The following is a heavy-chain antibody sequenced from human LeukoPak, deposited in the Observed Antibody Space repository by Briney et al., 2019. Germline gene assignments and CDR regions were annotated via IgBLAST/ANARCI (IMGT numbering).Heavy chain of an antibody. CDR3: ARGYSYGSNNWFDP. CDR2: IYFSGST. V-gene: IGHV4-59*08. J-gene: IGHJ5*02. D-gene: IGHD5-18*01. Sequence: NPSETLSLTCSVSGGSISSYYWSWIRRPPGKGLEWIGYIYFSGSTNYNPSLKSRVTILVDTSKNQLSLKLSSVTAADTAVYYCARGYSYGSNNWFDPWGQGTLVTVSS. CDR1: GGSISSYY.